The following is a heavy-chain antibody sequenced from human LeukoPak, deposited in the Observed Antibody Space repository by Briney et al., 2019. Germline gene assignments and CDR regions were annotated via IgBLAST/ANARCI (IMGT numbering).Heavy chain of an antibody. Sequence: GGSLRLSCAASGFTFSSYSMNWVRQAPGKGLDWVSSMSSGSSYIYYADSVKGRFTISRDHAKNSLYLQMNRLRAEDTAVYYCAGYHWNGGDDGMDGWGKATTVSVCS. CDR3: AGYHWNGGDDGMDG. CDR2: MSSGSSYI. J-gene: IGHJ6*01. D-gene: IGHD1-1*01. V-gene: IGHV3-21*01. CDR1: GFTFSSYS.